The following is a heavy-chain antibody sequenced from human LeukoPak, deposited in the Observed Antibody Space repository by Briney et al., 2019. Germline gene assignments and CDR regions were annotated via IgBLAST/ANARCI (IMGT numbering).Heavy chain of an antibody. D-gene: IGHD3-10*01. V-gene: IGHV4-30-2*01. CDR1: GGSISSGGYS. Sequence: PSETLSLTCAVSGGSISSGGYSWSWIRQPPGKGLEWIGYIYHSGSTYYNPSLKSRVTISVDRSKNQFSLKLSSVTAADMAVYYCARAGPDYYYYYGMDVWGQGTTVTVSS. CDR2: IYHSGST. J-gene: IGHJ6*02. CDR3: ARAGPDYYYYYGMDV.